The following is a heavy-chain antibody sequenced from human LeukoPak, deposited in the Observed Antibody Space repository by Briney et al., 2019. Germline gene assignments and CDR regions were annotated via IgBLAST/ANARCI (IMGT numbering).Heavy chain of an antibody. CDR1: GFTVSNNY. CDR3: ARDNIAASIESLHGFDI. J-gene: IGHJ3*02. V-gene: IGHV3-66*02. CDR2: IYSGGST. D-gene: IGHD6-13*01. Sequence: GGSPRLSCAASGFTVSNNYMSWVRQAPGKGLEWVSVIYSGGSTYYADSVKGRFTISRDNSKNTLYLQMNSLRAEDTAVYYCARDNIAASIESLHGFDIWGQGTMVTVSS.